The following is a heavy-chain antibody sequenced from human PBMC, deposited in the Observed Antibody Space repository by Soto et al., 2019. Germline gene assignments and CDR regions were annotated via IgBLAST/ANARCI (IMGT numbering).Heavy chain of an antibody. CDR3: ARGPDSSSSIDY. J-gene: IGHJ4*02. CDR2: INHSGST. CDR1: GGSFSGYY. V-gene: IGHV4-34*01. Sequence: PSETLSLTCAVYGGSFSGYYWSWIRQHPGKGLEWIGEINHSGSTNYNPSLKSRVTISVDTSKNQFSLKLSSVTAADTAVYYCARGPDSSSSIDYWGQGTLVTVSS. D-gene: IGHD6-6*01.